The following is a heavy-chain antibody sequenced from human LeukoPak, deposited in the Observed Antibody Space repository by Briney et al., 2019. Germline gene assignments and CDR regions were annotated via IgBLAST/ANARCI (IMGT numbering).Heavy chain of an antibody. J-gene: IGHJ4*02. V-gene: IGHV1-8*01. CDR1: GFTFTSHD. CDR3: ARSRPNRYCSGGSCYRLDY. D-gene: IGHD2-15*01. CDR2: MNPNSGNT. Sequence: ASVKVSCKASGFTFTSHDYNWVRQATGQGLEWMGWMNPNSGNTGYAQKFQGRVTMTRNTSISTAYMELSSLRSEDTAVYYCARSRPNRYCSGGSCYRLDYWGQGTLVTVSS.